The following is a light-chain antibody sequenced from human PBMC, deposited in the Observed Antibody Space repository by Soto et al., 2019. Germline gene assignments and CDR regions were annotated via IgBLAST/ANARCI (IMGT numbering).Light chain of an antibody. CDR2: AAS. V-gene: IGKV1-17*01. Sequence: DIQMTQSPSSLSASVGDRVTITCRASQGISSDLAWFQQNPGKAPRRLIYAASTLKAGVPSGFSGSGSGTEFTPPTSSRQPEDFATYYCLQHNSYPRTFGGGTKLEIK. CDR3: LQHNSYPRT. CDR1: QGISSD. J-gene: IGKJ4*01.